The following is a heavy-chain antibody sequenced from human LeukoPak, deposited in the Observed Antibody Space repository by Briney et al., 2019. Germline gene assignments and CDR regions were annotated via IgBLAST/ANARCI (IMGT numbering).Heavy chain of an antibody. J-gene: IGHJ4*02. V-gene: IGHV3-48*02. CDR1: GFMFSSSS. Sequence: GGSLRLSCAASGFMFSSSSMGWVRQAPGKGLEWVSYISDSSGTIYCADSVKGRFTISRGNAKNSLYLQMNSLRDEDTAVYYCARAEVRLRGFDYWGQGTLATVSS. D-gene: IGHD1-1*01. CDR2: ISDSSGTI. CDR3: ARAEVRLRGFDY.